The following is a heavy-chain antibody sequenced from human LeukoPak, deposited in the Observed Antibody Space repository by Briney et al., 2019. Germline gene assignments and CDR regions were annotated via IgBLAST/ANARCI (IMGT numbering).Heavy chain of an antibody. V-gene: IGHV3-30*18. CDR2: ISYDGSNN. J-gene: IGHJ4*02. CDR3: AKGYYESSH. CDR1: GFTFSNFG. D-gene: IGHD3-22*01. Sequence: PGRSLRLSCAASGFTFSNFGMHWVRQAPGKGLECVALISYDGSNNFYADSLKGRVTISRDNSKNTLYLEMNSLRAEDTAVYYCAKGYYESSHWGQGTLVIVSS.